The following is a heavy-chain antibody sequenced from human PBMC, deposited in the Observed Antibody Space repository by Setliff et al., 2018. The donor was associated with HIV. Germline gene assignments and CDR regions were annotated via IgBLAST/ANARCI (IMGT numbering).Heavy chain of an antibody. CDR3: TAVGSLAGRRPELN. D-gene: IGHD6-6*01. Sequence: SLRLSCAASGFTFSNAWMNWVRQTPGKGLEWVARLRSKIDGGTTEYAAPVKGRFTISRDDSINTLYLQMNSLKTEDTAVYFCTAVGSLAGRRPELNWGRGTLVTVSS. CDR2: LRSKIDGGTT. V-gene: IGHV3-15*07. J-gene: IGHJ4*02. CDR1: GFTFSNAW.